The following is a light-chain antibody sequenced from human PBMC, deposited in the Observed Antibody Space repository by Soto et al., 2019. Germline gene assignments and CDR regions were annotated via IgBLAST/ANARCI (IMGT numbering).Light chain of an antibody. Sequence: QSVLTQPPSLSGAPGQRVTISCTGSRSNIGAGYDVHWYQHLPGTAPKVLIFDNSNRPSGVPDRFAGSKSGTSASLAITGLQAEDEAVYYCHSYDVSLRGPAFGGGTKVTVL. CDR1: RSNIGAGYD. J-gene: IGLJ2*01. CDR3: HSYDVSLRGPA. V-gene: IGLV1-40*01. CDR2: DNS.